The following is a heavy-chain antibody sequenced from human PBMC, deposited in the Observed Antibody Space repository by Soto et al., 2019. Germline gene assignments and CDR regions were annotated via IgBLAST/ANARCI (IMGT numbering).Heavy chain of an antibody. V-gene: IGHV3-13*01. J-gene: IGHJ4*02. CDR1: GFTFSSYD. Sequence: GGSLRLSCAASGFTFSSYDMHWVRQATGKGLEWVSAIGTAGDTYYPGSVKGRFTISRENAKNSLYLQMNSLRAEDTAVYYCERSYTDDSSGSNFDYWGQGTLVTVSS. CDR2: IGTAGDT. CDR3: ERSYTDDSSGSNFDY. D-gene: IGHD3-22*01.